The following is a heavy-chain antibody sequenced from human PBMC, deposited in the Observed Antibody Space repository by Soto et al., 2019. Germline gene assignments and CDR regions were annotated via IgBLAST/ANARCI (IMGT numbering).Heavy chain of an antibody. V-gene: IGHV3-9*01. J-gene: IGHJ6*02. CDR1: GFTFDDYA. CDR2: ISWNSGSI. Sequence: EVQLVESGGGLVQPGRSLRLSCAASGFTFDDYAMHWVRQAPGKGLEWVSGISWNSGSIGYADSVKGRFTISRDNAKNSLYLQMNRLRAEDTALYYCAKDMGGTILSYYYGMDVWGQGTTVTVSS. CDR3: AKDMGGTILSYYYGMDV. D-gene: IGHD3-3*01.